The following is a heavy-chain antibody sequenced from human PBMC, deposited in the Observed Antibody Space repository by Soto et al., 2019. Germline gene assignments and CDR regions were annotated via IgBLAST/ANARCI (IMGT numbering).Heavy chain of an antibody. CDR2: INAHSGGT. J-gene: IGHJ5*02. D-gene: IGHD6-6*01. V-gene: IGHV1-2*02. CDR1: GFSFTGYY. Sequence: ASVKVSCKASGFSFTGYYIHWLRQAPGQGLEWMGWINAHSGGTEYAQKFQGRVTLTRDTSIATAYLTLTSLTTDDTALYYCAKDLTRQLAYWLDPWGQGTQVTVSS. CDR3: AKDLTRQLAYWLDP.